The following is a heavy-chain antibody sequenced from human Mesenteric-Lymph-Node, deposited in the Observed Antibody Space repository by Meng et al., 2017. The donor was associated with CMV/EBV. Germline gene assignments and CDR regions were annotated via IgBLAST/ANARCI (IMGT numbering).Heavy chain of an antibody. CDR1: GFSLSPTGVG. J-gene: IGHJ3*02. CDR3: AHMVQWLGDDAFDI. V-gene: IGHV2-5*02. Sequence: SGSLLVSCTQSVMPICTSSGFSLSPTGVGVVWSRQPLGKALEWLALIYWDDAKRYSPSLKSRLTITEDTYKNQVDLTMTNMDPVDTATYYCAHMVQWLGDDAFDIWGQGTMVTVSS. CDR2: IYWDDAK. D-gene: IGHD6-19*01.